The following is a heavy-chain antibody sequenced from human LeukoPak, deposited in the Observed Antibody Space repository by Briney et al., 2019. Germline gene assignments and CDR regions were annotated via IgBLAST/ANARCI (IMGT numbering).Heavy chain of an antibody. CDR1: GFTFSSYG. CDR3: GPLGIAVAENFDY. Sequence: GGSLRLSCAASGFTFSSYGTSWVRQAPGKGLEGVSHISRSSGSTYYVASVKGRFTISRDNSKNTLFLQINSLRAEDTAVYYCGPLGIAVAENFDYWGQGTLVTVSS. CDR2: ISRSSGST. D-gene: IGHD6-19*01. V-gene: IGHV3-23*01. J-gene: IGHJ4*02.